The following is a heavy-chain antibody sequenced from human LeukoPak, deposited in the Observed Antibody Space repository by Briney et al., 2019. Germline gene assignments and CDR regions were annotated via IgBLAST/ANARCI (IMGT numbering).Heavy chain of an antibody. CDR2: INPNSGGT. Sequence: ASVKVSCKASGYTFTGYYMHWVRQAPGQGLEWMGWINPNSGGTNYAQKFQGWVTMTRDTSISTAYMELSRLRSDDTAVYYCARGTTVVTPVYFDYWGQGTLVTVSS. CDR3: ARGTTVVTPVYFDY. CDR1: GYTFTGYY. D-gene: IGHD4-23*01. V-gene: IGHV1-2*04. J-gene: IGHJ4*02.